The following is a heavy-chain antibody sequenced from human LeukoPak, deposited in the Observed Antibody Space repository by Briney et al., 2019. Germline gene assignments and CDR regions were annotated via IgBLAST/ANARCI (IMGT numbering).Heavy chain of an antibody. J-gene: IGHJ4*02. CDR2: ISNNGGNT. V-gene: IGHV3-64*04. D-gene: IGHD7-27*01. CDR3: ARNWGITY. CDR1: GFTFSSYA. Sequence: GGSLRLSCSASGFTFSSYAMHWIRQAPGKGLEYVSAISNNGGNTYYADSVKGRFTISRDNAKNSLYLQMNSLRAEDTAVYYCARNWGITYWGQGTLVTVSS.